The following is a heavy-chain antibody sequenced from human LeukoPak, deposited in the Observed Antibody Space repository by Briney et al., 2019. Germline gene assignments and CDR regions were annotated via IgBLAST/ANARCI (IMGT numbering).Heavy chain of an antibody. V-gene: IGHV3-23*01. Sequence: GGSLRLSCAASGFTFSSCGMTWVRQAPGKGLEWVSSISGSDGGTYYADSVKGRFTISRDNSKNTLYLQMNSLRAEDTAIYYCAKRGPVYTSSPGNYFDYWGQGTLVTVSS. J-gene: IGHJ4*02. CDR1: GFTFSSCG. D-gene: IGHD6-6*01. CDR3: AKRGPVYTSSPGNYFDY. CDR2: ISGSDGGT.